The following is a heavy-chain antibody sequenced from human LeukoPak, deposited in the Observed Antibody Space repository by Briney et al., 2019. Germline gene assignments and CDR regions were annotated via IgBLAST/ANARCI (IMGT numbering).Heavy chain of an antibody. D-gene: IGHD2-21*01. CDR3: ARRMWSHFAFDI. CDR1: GGSFSAYY. CDR2: INHSGST. J-gene: IGHJ3*02. V-gene: IGHV4-34*01. Sequence: PSETLSLTCAVYGGSFSAYYWSCIRQPPGKGLEWIGEINHSGSTNYNPSLKSRVTISIDTSKNQFSLKLSSVTAADTAVYYCARRMWSHFAFDIWGLGTMVTVSS.